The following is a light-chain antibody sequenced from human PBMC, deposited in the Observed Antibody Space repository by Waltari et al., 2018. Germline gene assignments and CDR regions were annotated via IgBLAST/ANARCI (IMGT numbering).Light chain of an antibody. V-gene: IGLV2-23*01. J-gene: IGLJ2*01. CDR2: EGS. CDR1: GRDVGSYNL. CDR3: CSCAGSSTNVV. Sequence: QSALTQPASVSGSPGQSITIPCTGTGRDVGSYNLVSWYQQHPGKAPKLMIYEGSKRPSGVSNRFSGSKSGNTASLTISGLQAEDEADYYCCSCAGSSTNVVFGGGTKLTVL.